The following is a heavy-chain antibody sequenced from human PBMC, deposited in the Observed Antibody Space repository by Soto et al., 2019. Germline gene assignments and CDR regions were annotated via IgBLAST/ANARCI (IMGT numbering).Heavy chain of an antibody. J-gene: IGHJ5*02. CDR2: IYHSGST. Sequence: SETLSLTCTVSGGSISSNWWSWVRQPPGKGLEWIGEIYHSGSTNYNPSLKSRVTISVDKSKNQFSLKLSSVTAADTAVYYCARVNTMIVVVITTGWLDPWGQGTLVTVPQ. CDR1: GGSISSNW. D-gene: IGHD3-22*01. V-gene: IGHV4-4*02. CDR3: ARVNTMIVVVITTGWLDP.